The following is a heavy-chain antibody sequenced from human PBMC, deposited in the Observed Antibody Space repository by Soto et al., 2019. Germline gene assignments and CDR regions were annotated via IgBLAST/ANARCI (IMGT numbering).Heavy chain of an antibody. CDR3: AREWVAANNWFDP. Sequence: PGGSLRLSCAASGFTFSSYWMSWVRQAPGKGLEWVANIKQDGSEKYYVDSVKGRFTISRDNAKNSLYLQMNSLRAEDTAVYYCAREWVAANNWFDPWGQGTLVTVSS. CDR2: IKQDGSEK. CDR1: GFTFSSYW. J-gene: IGHJ5*02. V-gene: IGHV3-7*01. D-gene: IGHD2-15*01.